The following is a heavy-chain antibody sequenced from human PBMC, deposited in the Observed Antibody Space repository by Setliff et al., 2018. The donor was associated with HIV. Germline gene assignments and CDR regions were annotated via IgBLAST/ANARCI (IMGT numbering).Heavy chain of an antibody. CDR3: AREGYSGSYFNYYYYLDV. D-gene: IGHD1-26*01. V-gene: IGHV1-18*01. J-gene: IGHJ6*03. CDR1: GYTFTSYG. CDR2: INAYNGNR. Sequence: ASVTVPCKASGYTFTSYGITWVRQAPGQGLEWMGWINAYNGNRNYAQELQGRVTMTTDTSTSTVYMELRSLRSDDTAVYYCAREGYSGSYFNYYYYLDVWGKGTTVTVSS.